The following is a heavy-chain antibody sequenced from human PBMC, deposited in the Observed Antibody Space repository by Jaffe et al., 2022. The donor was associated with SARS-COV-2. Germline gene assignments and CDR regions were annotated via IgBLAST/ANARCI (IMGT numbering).Heavy chain of an antibody. Sequence: QVQLVQSGDEVKKPGASVKVSCKASGYTFTTYGITWVRQAPGQGLEWMGWISVNNGDTNYAQDFQGRLTMTTDTSTSTAYMELRSLRSDDTAVYFCARGTTTGTFRGWIDPWGQGTLVTVSS. D-gene: IGHD1-1*01. CDR3: ARGTTTGTFRGWIDP. J-gene: IGHJ5*02. CDR1: GYTFTTYG. V-gene: IGHV1-18*01. CDR2: ISVNNGDT.